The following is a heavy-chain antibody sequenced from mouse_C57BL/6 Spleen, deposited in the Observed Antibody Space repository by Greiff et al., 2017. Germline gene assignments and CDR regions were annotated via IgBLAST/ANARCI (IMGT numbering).Heavy chain of an antibody. V-gene: IGHV1-15*01. CDR3: TRWGGDGYSDY. Sequence: VQLQQSGAELVRPGASVTLSCKASGYTFTDYEMHWVKQTPVHGLEWIGAIDPETGGTAYNQKFKGKAILTADKSSSTAYMELRSLTSEDSAVYYCTRWGGDGYSDYWGQGTTLTVSS. D-gene: IGHD2-3*01. CDR2: IDPETGGT. CDR1: GYTFTDYE. J-gene: IGHJ2*01.